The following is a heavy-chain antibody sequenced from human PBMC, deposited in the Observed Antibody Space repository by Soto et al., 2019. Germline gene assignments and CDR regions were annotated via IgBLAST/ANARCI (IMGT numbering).Heavy chain of an antibody. V-gene: IGHV1-8*01. CDR3: ARGSIVGATPYYYYYGMDV. CDR1: GYTFTSYD. D-gene: IGHD1-26*01. Sequence: QVQLVQSGAEVKKPGASVKVSCKASGYTFTSYDINWVRQATGQGLEWMGWMNPNSGNTGYAQKFQGRVTMTRNTYRSTAYMELSSLRSEDTAVYYCARGSIVGATPYYYYYGMDVWGQGTTVTVSS. CDR2: MNPNSGNT. J-gene: IGHJ6*02.